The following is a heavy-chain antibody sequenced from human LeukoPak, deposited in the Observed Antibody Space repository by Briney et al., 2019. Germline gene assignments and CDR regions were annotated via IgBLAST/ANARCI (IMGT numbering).Heavy chain of an antibody. CDR1: GFTFSSYA. J-gene: IGHJ4*02. CDR3: ARDSYYYDSSGYQFDY. Sequence: PGGSLRLSCAASGFTFSSYAMHWVRQAPGKGLEWVAVISYDGSNKYYADSVKGRFTISRDNSKNTLYLQMNSLRAEDTAVYYCARDSYYYDSSGYQFDYWGQGTLVTVSS. D-gene: IGHD3-22*01. V-gene: IGHV3-30-3*01. CDR2: ISYDGSNK.